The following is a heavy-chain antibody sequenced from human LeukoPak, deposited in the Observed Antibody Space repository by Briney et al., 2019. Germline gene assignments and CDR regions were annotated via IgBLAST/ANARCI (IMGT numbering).Heavy chain of an antibody. V-gene: IGHV3-23*01. CDR3: AKDGGSGWYPEYLCYFDY. D-gene: IGHD6-19*01. J-gene: IGHJ4*02. Sequence: PGGSLRLSCAASGFTFSSYAMSWVRQAPGKGLEWVSGISGSGGSTYYADSVKGRFTISRDNSKNTLYLQMNSLRAEDTAVYYCAKDGGSGWYPEYLCYFDYWGQGTLVTVSS. CDR2: ISGSGGST. CDR1: GFTFSSYA.